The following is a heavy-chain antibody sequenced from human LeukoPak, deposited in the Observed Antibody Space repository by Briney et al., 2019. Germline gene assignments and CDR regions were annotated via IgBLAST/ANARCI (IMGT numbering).Heavy chain of an antibody. V-gene: IGHV3-33*06. D-gene: IGHD4-11*01. CDR3: AKDAQRGFDYSNSLEY. Sequence: GKSLTLSCVASQFTFSHYGMHWVRQAPGKGLEWVAVIWSDGTNQYYADSVKGRFTISRDSSQNTVYLQMNSLSAEDTAVYFCAKDAQRGFDYSNSLEYWGQGTRVTVSS. CDR2: IWSDGTNQ. J-gene: IGHJ4*02. CDR1: QFTFSHYG.